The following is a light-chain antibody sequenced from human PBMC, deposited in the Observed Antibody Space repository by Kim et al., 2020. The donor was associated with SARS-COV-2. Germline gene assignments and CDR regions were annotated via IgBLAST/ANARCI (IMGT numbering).Light chain of an antibody. CDR3: QQYYNWPAT. CDR2: GAS. CDR1: QSVRTN. J-gene: IGKJ4*01. V-gene: IGKV3-15*01. Sequence: VSPGERATLSCRASQSVRTNLAWYQQKPGQAPRLLIYGASTRATGIPASFSGSGSGTEFTLTISSLQSEDFAIYYCQQYYNWPATFGGGTKVDIK.